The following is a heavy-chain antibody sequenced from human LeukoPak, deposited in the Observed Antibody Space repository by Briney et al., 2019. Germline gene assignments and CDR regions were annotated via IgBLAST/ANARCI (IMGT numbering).Heavy chain of an antibody. CDR2: ISSSGSTI. CDR1: GFTFSDYY. J-gene: IGHJ4*02. CDR3: ASQGYSSLSSMVV. V-gene: IGHV3-11*04. Sequence: GGSLRLSCAASGFTFSDYYMSWIRQAPGKGLEWVSYISSSGSTIYYADSVKGRFTISRDNAKNSLYLQMNSLRAEDTAIFYCASQGYSSLSSMVVWGQGTLVTVSS. D-gene: IGHD6-13*01.